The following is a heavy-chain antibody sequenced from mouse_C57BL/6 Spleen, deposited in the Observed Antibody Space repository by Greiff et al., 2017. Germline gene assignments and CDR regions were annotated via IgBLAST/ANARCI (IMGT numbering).Heavy chain of an antibody. Sequence: QVQLQQSGAELVRPGTSVKVSCKASGYAFTNYLIEWVKQRPGQGLEWIGVINPGSGGTNYNEKFKGKATLTADKSSSTAYMQLSSLTSEDSAVYFGARCPGDYFDYWGQGTTLTVSS. J-gene: IGHJ2*01. D-gene: IGHD4-1*01. CDR1: GYAFTNYL. CDR2: INPGSGGT. V-gene: IGHV1-54*01. CDR3: ARCPGDYFDY.